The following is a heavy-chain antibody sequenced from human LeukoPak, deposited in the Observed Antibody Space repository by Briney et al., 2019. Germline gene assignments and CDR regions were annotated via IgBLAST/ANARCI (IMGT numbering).Heavy chain of an antibody. J-gene: IGHJ4*02. Sequence: GGSLRLSCAASGFTFSDYYMSWIRQAPGKGLEWVSYISSSGSTIYYADSVKGRFTISRDNAKNSLYLQMNSLRAEDTAVYYCTRVSYSNYFDYCGQGTLVTVSS. CDR1: GFTFSDYY. CDR2: ISSSGSTI. V-gene: IGHV3-11*01. D-gene: IGHD4-11*01. CDR3: TRVSYSNYFDY.